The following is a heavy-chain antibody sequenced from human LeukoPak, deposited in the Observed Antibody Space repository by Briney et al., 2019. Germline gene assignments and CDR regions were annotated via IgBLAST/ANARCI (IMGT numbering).Heavy chain of an antibody. V-gene: IGHV1-2*02. J-gene: IGHJ4*02. CDR3: ARDPSPYAGGGNNQSADADY. Sequence: ASVKVSYKASGYTFTGYYMHWVRQAPGQGLEWMGWINPNSGGTNYAQKFQGRVTMTRDTSISTAYMELSRLRSEDTAVYYCARDPSPYAGGGNNQSADADYWGQGTLVTVSS. CDR1: GYTFTGYY. D-gene: IGHD4-23*01. CDR2: INPNSGGT.